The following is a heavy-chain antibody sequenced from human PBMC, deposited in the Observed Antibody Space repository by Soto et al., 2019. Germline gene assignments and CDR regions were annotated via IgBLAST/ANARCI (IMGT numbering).Heavy chain of an antibody. CDR3: ARDRGYCRSNGCWNFDH. CDR1: GYTFTGYY. D-gene: IGHD2-2*01. J-gene: IGHJ4*01. CDR2: INPKSGGT. Sequence: QVQLVQSGAEVKKPGASVKVSCKAAGYTFTGYYMHWVRQAPGQGLEWMGWINPKSGGTNYAQKFQGRVTMTRDTSISTAYMELSRLRSDDTAVYYCARDRGYCRSNGCWNFDHWGHGTLVTVSS. V-gene: IGHV1-2*02.